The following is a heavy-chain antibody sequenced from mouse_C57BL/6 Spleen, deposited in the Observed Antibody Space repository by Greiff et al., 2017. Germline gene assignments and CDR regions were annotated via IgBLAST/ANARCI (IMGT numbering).Heavy chain of an antibody. J-gene: IGHJ2*01. CDR3: ARASNYELYYFDY. Sequence: QVQLQQSGAELVQPGASVKISCKASGYAFSSYWMNWVKQRPGKGLEWIGQIYPGDGDTNYNGKFKGKATLTADKSSSTAYMQLSSLTSEDSAVYFCARASNYELYYFDYWGQGTTLTVSS. CDR1: GYAFSSYW. CDR2: IYPGDGDT. V-gene: IGHV1-80*01. D-gene: IGHD2-5*01.